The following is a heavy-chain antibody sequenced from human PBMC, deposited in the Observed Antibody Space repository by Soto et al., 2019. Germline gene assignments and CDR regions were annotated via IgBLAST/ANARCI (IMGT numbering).Heavy chain of an antibody. J-gene: IGHJ6*03. CDR2: IYPGDSDT. CDR3: ARQRFGEEQLVGYYYYYMDV. D-gene: IGHD6-6*01. CDR1: GYSFTSYW. Sequence: GESLKISCKGSGYSFTSYWIGWVRQMPGKGLEWMGIIYPGDSDTRYSPSFQGQVTISADKSISTAYLQWSSLKASDTAMYYCARQRFGEEQLVGYYYYYMDVWGKGTTVTVSS. V-gene: IGHV5-51*01.